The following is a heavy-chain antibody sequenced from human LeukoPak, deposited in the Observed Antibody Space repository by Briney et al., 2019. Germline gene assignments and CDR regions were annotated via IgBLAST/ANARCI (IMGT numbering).Heavy chain of an antibody. CDR1: GFTFDDYA. CDR2: ISWNSGSI. V-gene: IGHV3-9*01. D-gene: IGHD3-22*01. CDR3: AKDIYDSSGYYFDY. Sequence: GGSLRLSCAASGFTFDDYAMHWVRQAPGKGLEWVSGISWNSGSIGYADSVKGRFTISRDNAKNSLYLQMNSLRAEDTALYYCAKDIYDSSGYYFDYWGQGTLVTVSS. J-gene: IGHJ4*02.